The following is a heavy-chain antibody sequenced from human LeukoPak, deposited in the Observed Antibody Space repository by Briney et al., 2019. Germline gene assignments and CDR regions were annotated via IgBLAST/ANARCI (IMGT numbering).Heavy chain of an antibody. V-gene: IGHV3-48*01. CDR1: GFTFSSYS. D-gene: IGHD6-13*01. J-gene: IGHJ4*02. Sequence: GGSLRLSCAASGFTFSSYSMNWVRQAPGKGLEWVSYISSSSSTIYYADSVKGRFTISRDNSKNTLYLQMNSLRAEDTAVYYCARSPSGSSWYDYFDYWGQGTLVTVSS. CDR3: ARSPSGSSWYDYFDY. CDR2: ISSSSSTI.